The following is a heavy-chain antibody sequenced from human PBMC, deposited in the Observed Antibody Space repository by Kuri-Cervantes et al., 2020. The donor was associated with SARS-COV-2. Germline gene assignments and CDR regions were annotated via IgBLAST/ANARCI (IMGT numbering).Heavy chain of an antibody. D-gene: IGHD6-13*01. Sequence: SCAVYGASFSGDCWSWLRQPPGKGLEWIGVINHSGSTNYNPSLKSRVTISVDTSTNQFYLKLSSVTAADTAVYYCARAAAGNWFDPWGQGTLVTVSS. CDR2: INHSGST. CDR1: GASFSGDC. J-gene: IGHJ5*02. V-gene: IGHV4-34*01. CDR3: ARAAAGNWFDP.